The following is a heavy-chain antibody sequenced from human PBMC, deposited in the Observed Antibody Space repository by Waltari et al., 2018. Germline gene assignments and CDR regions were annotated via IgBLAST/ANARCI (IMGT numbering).Heavy chain of an antibody. J-gene: IGHJ4*02. CDR1: GFTFSSYA. CDR2: ISYDSINT. V-gene: IGHV3-30*15. Sequence: QVQLVESGGGVVQPGTSLRLSCAASGFTFSSYAMHWVRQAPGKGRGWVAVISYDSINTFYADSVKGRFTISRDNSKNTLFLQMSSLRDDDTALYYCARRGVTGREAAPPDYWGQGTLVTVAS. CDR3: ARRGVTGREAAPPDY. D-gene: IGHD2-15*01.